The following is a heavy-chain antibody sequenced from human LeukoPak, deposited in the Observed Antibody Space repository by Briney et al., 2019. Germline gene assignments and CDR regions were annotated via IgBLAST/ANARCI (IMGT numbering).Heavy chain of an antibody. CDR3: ARDQLVRGGKYYFDY. Sequence: GGSLRLSCAASGFTFNSYWMSWVRQAPGKGLEWVANIKQDGSEKYYADSVKGRFTISRDNSKNTLYLQMNSLRAEDTAVYYCARDQLVRGGKYYFDYWGQGTLVTVSS. CDR1: GFTFNSYW. V-gene: IGHV3-7*01. D-gene: IGHD3-10*01. J-gene: IGHJ4*02. CDR2: IKQDGSEK.